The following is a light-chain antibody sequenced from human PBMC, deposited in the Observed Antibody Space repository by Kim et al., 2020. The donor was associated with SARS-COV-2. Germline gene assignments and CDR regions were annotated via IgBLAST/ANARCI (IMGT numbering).Light chain of an antibody. V-gene: IGKV3-20*01. CDR2: ATS. J-gene: IGKJ1*01. CDR3: QQYGSAPRT. Sequence: SPGERASLSRRASQSVGSNFLAWYQQQPGQAPRLLIYATSSRATGIPDRFRGSGSGKDFTLTISRLEPDDFAVYYCQQYGSAPRTFGQGTKVDIK. CDR1: QSVGSNF.